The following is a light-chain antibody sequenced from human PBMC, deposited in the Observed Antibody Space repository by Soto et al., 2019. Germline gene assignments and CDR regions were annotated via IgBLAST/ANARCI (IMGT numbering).Light chain of an antibody. V-gene: IGLV2-14*01. CDR1: SSDVGAYNY. CDR2: EVS. CDR3: SSYTRSRTYV. Sequence: QSVLTQPASVSGSPGQSITISCTGTSSDVGAYNYVSWFQQHPGKAPKLLIYEVSNRPSGVSYRFSGSKSGSTASLTISGLQAEGEADYYCSSYTRSRTYVFGTGTKLTVL. J-gene: IGLJ1*01.